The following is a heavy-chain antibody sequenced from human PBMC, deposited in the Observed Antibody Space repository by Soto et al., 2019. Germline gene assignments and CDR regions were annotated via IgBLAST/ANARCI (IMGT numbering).Heavy chain of an antibody. CDR2: FDPEDGET. V-gene: IGHV1-24*01. CDR3: ATGQYLPPPVTVDY. CDR1: GYTLTELS. J-gene: IGHJ4*02. D-gene: IGHD3-10*01. Sequence: ASVKVSCKVSGYTLTELSMHWVRQAPGKGLEWMGGFDPEDGETIYAQKFQGRVTMTEDTSTDTAYMELSSLRSEDTAVYYCATGQYLPPPVTVDYWGQGTLVTVSS.